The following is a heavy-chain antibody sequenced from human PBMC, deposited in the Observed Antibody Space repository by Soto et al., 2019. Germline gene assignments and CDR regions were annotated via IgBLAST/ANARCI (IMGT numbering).Heavy chain of an antibody. D-gene: IGHD4-17*01. CDR2: IYYSGST. J-gene: IGHJ4*02. CDR3: ASTVFYGDFDY. Sequence: SETLSLTCTVSGGSISSSSYYWGWIRQPPRKGLEWIGSIYYSGSTYYNPSLKSRVTISVDTSKNQFSLKLSSVTVADTAVYYCASTVFYGDFDYWGQGTLVTVSS. V-gene: IGHV4-39*01. CDR1: GGSISSSSYY.